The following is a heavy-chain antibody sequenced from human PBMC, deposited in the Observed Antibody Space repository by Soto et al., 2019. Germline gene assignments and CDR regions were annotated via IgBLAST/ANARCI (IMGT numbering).Heavy chain of an antibody. Sequence: SQTLSLTCAISGDSVSSNIVTWDWIRLSPSRGLEWLGRTYYRSQWFNDYAVSVKSRMTINADTSKNQFSLQLNYVTPEDTAVYYCARLIGTSWFVGWGQGTPVTAPQ. D-gene: IGHD6-13*01. CDR2: TYYRSQWFN. CDR3: ARLIGTSWFVG. CDR1: GDSVSSNIVT. J-gene: IGHJ4*02. V-gene: IGHV6-1*01.